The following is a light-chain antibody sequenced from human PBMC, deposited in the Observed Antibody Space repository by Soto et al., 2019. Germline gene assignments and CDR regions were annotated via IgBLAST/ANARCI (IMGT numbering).Light chain of an antibody. CDR2: WAS. CDR3: PKSSSNPHT. J-gene: IGKJ4*01. CDR1: QSVLSSYDNKNY. Sequence: DIVMTQSPDSLAVSLGETATINCKSSQSVLSSYDNKNYLVWYQQKPGRPPKLLIYWASTRESGVAERFSGSGSGTDFSLTISSLQAVYLAVYYCPKSSSNPHTFVGGTKVDSK. V-gene: IGKV4-1*01.